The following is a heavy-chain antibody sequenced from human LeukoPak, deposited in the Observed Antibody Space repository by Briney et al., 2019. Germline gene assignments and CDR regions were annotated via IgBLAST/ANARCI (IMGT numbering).Heavy chain of an antibody. J-gene: IGHJ4*02. D-gene: IGHD5-12*01. V-gene: IGHV3-23*01. CDR1: GFTFSSYA. CDR2: ISGSGGST. Sequence: GGSLRPSCAASGFTFSSYAMSWVRQAPGKGLEWVSAISGSGGSTYYADPVKGRFTISRDNSKNTLYLQMNSLRAEDTAVYYCAKDGDMVTPPYYFDYWGQGTLVTVSS. CDR3: AKDGDMVTPPYYFDY.